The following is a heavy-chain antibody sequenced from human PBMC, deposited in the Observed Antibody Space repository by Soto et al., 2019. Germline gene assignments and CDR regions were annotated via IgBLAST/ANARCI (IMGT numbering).Heavy chain of an antibody. CDR1: GGTISSYD. CDR2: IYYSGST. Sequence: SETLSLTSTVSGGTISSYDWSWIRQPPGKGLEWIGYIYYSGSTNYNPSLKSRVTISVDTSKNQFSLKLSSVTAADTAVYYCARRGPENYYDSSGFMDYWGQGTLVTVSS. J-gene: IGHJ4*02. CDR3: ARRGPENYYDSSGFMDY. D-gene: IGHD3-22*01. V-gene: IGHV4-59*08.